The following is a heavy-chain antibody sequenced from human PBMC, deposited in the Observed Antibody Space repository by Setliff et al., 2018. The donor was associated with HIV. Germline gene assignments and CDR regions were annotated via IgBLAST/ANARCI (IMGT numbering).Heavy chain of an antibody. D-gene: IGHD1-20*01. CDR2: TTNKADSYNT. Sequence: PGGSLRLSCAASGFTFSSYWMSWVRQAPGKGLEWVGRTTNKADSYNTNYAASVKGRFTIARDDSKKSLYLQMNSLKIEDTAVYYCARYNWNPLGYRFDYWGQGTLVTVSS. V-gene: IGHV3-72*01. CDR1: GFTFSSYW. J-gene: IGHJ4*02. CDR3: ARYNWNPLGYRFDY.